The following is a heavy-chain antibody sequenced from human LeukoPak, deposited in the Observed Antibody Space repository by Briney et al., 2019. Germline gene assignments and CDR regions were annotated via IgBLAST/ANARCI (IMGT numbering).Heavy chain of an antibody. Sequence: PSETLSLTCTVSGGSISSSSYYWGWIRQPPGKGLEWIGSIYYSGSTYHNPSLKSRVTISVDTSKNQFSLKLSSVTAADTAVYYCARGGYSSSWLLNWFDPWGQGTLVTVSS. D-gene: IGHD6-13*01. CDR2: IYYSGST. V-gene: IGHV4-39*07. CDR3: ARGGYSSSWLLNWFDP. CDR1: GGSISSSSYY. J-gene: IGHJ5*02.